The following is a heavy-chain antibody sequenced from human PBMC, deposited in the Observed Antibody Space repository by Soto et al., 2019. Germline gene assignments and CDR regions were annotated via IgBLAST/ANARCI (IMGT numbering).Heavy chain of an antibody. CDR1: GFTFSSYA. D-gene: IGHD3-9*01. CDR3: AKADILTGRARYYFDY. J-gene: IGHJ4*02. CDR2: ISGSGGST. Sequence: EVQLLESGGGLVQPGGSLRLSCAASGFTFSSYAMSWVRQAPGKGLEWVSAISGSGGSTYYADSVKGRFTISRDNSKNTLYLQRNSLRAEDTAVYYCAKADILTGRARYYFDYWGQGTLVTVSS. V-gene: IGHV3-23*01.